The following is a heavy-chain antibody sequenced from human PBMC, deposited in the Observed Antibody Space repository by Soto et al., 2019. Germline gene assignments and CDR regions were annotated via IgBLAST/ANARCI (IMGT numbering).Heavy chain of an antibody. CDR1: GYTFTGYY. CDR2: INPNSGGT. V-gene: IGHV1-2*04. J-gene: IGHJ4*02. Sequence: GASVKVSRKASGYTFTGYYMHWVRQAPGQGLEWMGWINPNSGGTNYAQKFQGWVTMTRDTSISTAYMELSRLRSDDTAVYYCARDGLAMVRGVMDYWGQGTLVTVSS. CDR3: ARDGLAMVRGVMDY. D-gene: IGHD3-10*01.